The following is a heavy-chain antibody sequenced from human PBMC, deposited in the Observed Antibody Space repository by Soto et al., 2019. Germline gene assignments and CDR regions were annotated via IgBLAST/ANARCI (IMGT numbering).Heavy chain of an antibody. Sequence: GGSLRLSCAASGFTFSDYYMSWIRQAPGKGLEWVSYVSGSGNTIYYADSVKGRFTVSRDSAENSLYLQMNSLRAEDTAVYYCARDTYNSGLFDPWGQGTLVTVSS. V-gene: IGHV3-11*01. CDR3: ARDTYNSGLFDP. D-gene: IGHD6-19*01. CDR2: VSGSGNTI. J-gene: IGHJ5*02. CDR1: GFTFSDYY.